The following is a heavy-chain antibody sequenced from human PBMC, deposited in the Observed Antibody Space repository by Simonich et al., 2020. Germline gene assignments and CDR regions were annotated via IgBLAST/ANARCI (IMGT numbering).Heavy chain of an antibody. CDR3: ARHYYVDYYFDY. Sequence: EVQLVESGGGLVQPGGSLRLSCAASGFTFSSYEMNWVRQAPGRGLEWFSYISSSGSTIYYADSVKGRFTISRDNAKNSLYLQMNSLRAEDTAVYYCARHYYVDYYFDYWGQGTLVTVSS. CDR1: GFTFSSYE. CDR2: ISSSGSTI. D-gene: IGHD4-17*01. J-gene: IGHJ4*02. V-gene: IGHV3-48*03.